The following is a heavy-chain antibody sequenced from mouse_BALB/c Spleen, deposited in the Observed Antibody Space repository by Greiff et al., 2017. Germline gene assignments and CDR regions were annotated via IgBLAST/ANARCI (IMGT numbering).Heavy chain of an antibody. Sequence: LQQPGAELVKPGASVKMSCKASGYTFTSYNMHWVKQTPGQGLEWIGAIYPGNGDTSYNQKFKGKATLTADKSSSTAYMQLSSLTSEDSAVYYCARRDGNYANYFDYWGQGTTLTVSS. CDR3: ARRDGNYANYFDY. J-gene: IGHJ2*01. CDR2: IYPGNGDT. V-gene: IGHV1-12*01. CDR1: GYTFTSYN. D-gene: IGHD2-1*01.